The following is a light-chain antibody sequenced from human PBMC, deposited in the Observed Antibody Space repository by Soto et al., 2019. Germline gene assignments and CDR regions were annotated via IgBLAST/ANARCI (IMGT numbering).Light chain of an antibody. Sequence: EIVLTQSPATLSLSPGERATLSCRASQSVSSYLAWYQQKPGQAPRLLIYDASNRATGIPARFSGSGSGTDFTLTISSLEPADFAVYYCQQRSNSGITFGGGTKVEIK. CDR2: DAS. J-gene: IGKJ4*01. CDR3: QQRSNSGIT. CDR1: QSVSSY. V-gene: IGKV3-11*01.